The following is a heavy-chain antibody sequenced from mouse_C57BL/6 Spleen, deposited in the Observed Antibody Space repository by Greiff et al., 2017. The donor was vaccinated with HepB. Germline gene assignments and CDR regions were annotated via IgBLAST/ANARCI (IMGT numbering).Heavy chain of an antibody. CDR2: IDPENGDT. Sequence: VQLQQSGAELVRPGASVKLSCTASGFNIKDDYMHWVKQRPEQGLEWIGWIDPENGDTEYASKFQGKATIPADTSSNTAYLQLSSLTSEDTAVYYCTTGLGHDWGQGTTLTVAS. V-gene: IGHV14-4*01. D-gene: IGHD3-3*01. CDR1: GFNIKDDY. J-gene: IGHJ2*01. CDR3: TTGLGHD.